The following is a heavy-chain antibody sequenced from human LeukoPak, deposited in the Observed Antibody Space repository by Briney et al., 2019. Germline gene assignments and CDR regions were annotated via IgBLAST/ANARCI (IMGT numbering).Heavy chain of an antibody. CDR2: NSGRGGST. CDR1: GFTFSSYA. Sequence: GGSLRLSCAASGFTFSSYAMSWVRQAPGKGLEWVSANSGRGGSTYYADSVKGRFTISRDNSKNTLYLQMNSLRAENTAVYYCAKEKLNPISIAARPRLVDYWGQGTLVTVSS. D-gene: IGHD6-6*01. V-gene: IGHV3-23*01. J-gene: IGHJ4*02. CDR3: AKEKLNPISIAARPRLVDY.